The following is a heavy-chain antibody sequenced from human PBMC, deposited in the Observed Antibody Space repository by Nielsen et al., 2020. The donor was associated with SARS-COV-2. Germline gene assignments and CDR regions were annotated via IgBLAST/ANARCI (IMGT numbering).Heavy chain of an antibody. Sequence: GSLRLSCAVSGGSISSSNWWSWVRQPPGKGLEWIGEIYHSGSTNYNPSLKSRVTISVDKSKNQFSLKLSSVTAADTAVYYCARVNFWSGFDYWGQGTLVTVSS. CDR1: GGSISSSNW. D-gene: IGHD3-3*01. J-gene: IGHJ4*02. CDR2: IYHSGST. CDR3: ARVNFWSGFDY. V-gene: IGHV4-4*02.